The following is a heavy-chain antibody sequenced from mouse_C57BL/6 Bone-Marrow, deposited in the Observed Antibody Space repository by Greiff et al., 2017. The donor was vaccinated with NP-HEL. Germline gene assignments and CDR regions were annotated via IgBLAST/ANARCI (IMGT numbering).Heavy chain of an antibody. Sequence: VQLKESGAELVRPGSSVKMSCKTSGYTFTSYGINWVKQRPGQGLEWIGYIYIGNGYTEYNEKFKGKATLTSDTSSSTAYMQLSSLTSEDSAIYFCARRDLDYYGSSYPYWYFDVWGTGTTVTVSS. D-gene: IGHD1-1*01. CDR1: GYTFTSYG. CDR2: IYIGNGYT. CDR3: ARRDLDYYGSSYPYWYFDV. J-gene: IGHJ1*03. V-gene: IGHV1-58*01.